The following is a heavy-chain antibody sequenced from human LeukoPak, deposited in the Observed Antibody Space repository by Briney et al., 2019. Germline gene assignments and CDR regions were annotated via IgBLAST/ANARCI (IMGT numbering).Heavy chain of an antibody. CDR3: ARAVYSGSYFFDY. D-gene: IGHD1-26*01. J-gene: IGHJ4*02. V-gene: IGHV4-59*01. Sequence: SETLSLTCTVSGGSISSYYWSWIRQPPGKRLEWIGYIYYSGSTNYNPSLKSRVTISVDTSKNQFSLKLSSVTAADTAVYYCARAVYSGSYFFDYWGQGTLVTVSS. CDR2: IYYSGST. CDR1: GGSISSYY.